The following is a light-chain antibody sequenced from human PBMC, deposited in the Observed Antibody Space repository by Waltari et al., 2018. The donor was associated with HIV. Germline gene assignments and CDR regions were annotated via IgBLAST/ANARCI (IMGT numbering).Light chain of an antibody. CDR1: TPTTGSNH. CDR3: AAWDDSLSGSTCV. J-gene: IGLJ2*01. V-gene: IGLV1-47*01. Sequence: QAVLPPPSPASGTLARWVTMSCSRRTPTTGSNHVYWYQQLPGPAPKLHIYRDNQRPSGVPDRFSGSKSGTPASLAISGLRSEDEADYYCAAWDDSLSGSTCVFGGGTTVTVL. CDR2: RDN.